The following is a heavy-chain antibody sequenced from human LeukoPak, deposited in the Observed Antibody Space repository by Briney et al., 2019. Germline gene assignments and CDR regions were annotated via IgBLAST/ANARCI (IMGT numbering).Heavy chain of an antibody. CDR2: IYYSGSA. CDR1: GGSISSSSYY. V-gene: IGHV4-39*07. CDR3: ARLGPDYGDYGRWFDP. Sequence: SETLSLTCTVSGGSISSSSYYWGWIRQPPGKGLEWIGSIYYSGSAYYNPSLKSRVTIAVETSKNQFSLKLSSVTAADKAVYYCARLGPDYGDYGRWFDPWGQGTLVTVSS. J-gene: IGHJ5*02. D-gene: IGHD4-17*01.